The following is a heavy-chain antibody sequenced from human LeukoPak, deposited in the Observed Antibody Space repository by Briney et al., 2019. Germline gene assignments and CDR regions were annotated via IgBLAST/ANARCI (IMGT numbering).Heavy chain of an antibody. CDR1: GGTFSSYA. D-gene: IGHD3-10*01. V-gene: IGHV1-18*01. Sequence: ASVKVSCKASGGTFSSYAISWVRQAPGQGLEWMGWISAYNGNTNYAQKLQGRVTMTTDTSTSTAYMELRSLRSDDTAVYYCASPRGFGDYDAFDIWGQGTMVTVSS. CDR2: ISAYNGNT. CDR3: ASPRGFGDYDAFDI. J-gene: IGHJ3*02.